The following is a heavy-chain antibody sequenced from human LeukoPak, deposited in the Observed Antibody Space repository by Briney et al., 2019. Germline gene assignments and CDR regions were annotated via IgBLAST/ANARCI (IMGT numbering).Heavy chain of an antibody. CDR3: ARLSSGSYTRGTFDI. V-gene: IGHV1-46*01. D-gene: IGHD1-26*01. CDR1: GYTFTNHY. CDR2: LNPNDGHT. J-gene: IGHJ3*02. Sequence: GASVKVSCKASGYTFTNHYMHWVRQAPGQGLEWMGILNPNDGHTTYAQMFQGRVTMTRDTSSTTVYMELSSLRYEDTAVYFCARLSSGSYTRGTFDIWGQGTLVTVSS.